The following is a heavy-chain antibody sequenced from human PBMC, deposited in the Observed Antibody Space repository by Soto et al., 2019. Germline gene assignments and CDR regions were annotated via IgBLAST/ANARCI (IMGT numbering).Heavy chain of an antibody. Sequence: SQTLSLTCAVSPGSGRSGHSCCPWIRQTPGKGLEWLGFISNTGNTKCNPSLRSRVTISLATSKNHFSLRLTSVTAADTAVYYCAREIPRDCYNCGTGAMDGWGQGTTVTVSS. CDR1: PGSGRSGHSC. D-gene: IGHD2-21*01. CDR3: AREIPRDCYNCGTGAMDG. J-gene: IGHJ6*02. V-gene: IGHV4-61*03. CDR2: ISNTGNT.